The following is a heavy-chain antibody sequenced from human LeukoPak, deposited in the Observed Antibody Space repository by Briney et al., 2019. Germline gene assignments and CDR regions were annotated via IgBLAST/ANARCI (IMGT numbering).Heavy chain of an antibody. CDR1: GFTFDDYA. J-gene: IGHJ5*02. CDR3: AKGHTFLDFDP. D-gene: IGHD3/OR15-3a*01. CDR2: ISWNSGSI. Sequence: GGSLRLSCAASGFTFDDYAMHWVRQAPGKGLEWVSGISWNSGSIGYADSVKGRFTISRDNAKNSLYLQMNSLRAEDTAVYYCAKGHTFLDFDPWGQGTLVTVSS. V-gene: IGHV3-9*01.